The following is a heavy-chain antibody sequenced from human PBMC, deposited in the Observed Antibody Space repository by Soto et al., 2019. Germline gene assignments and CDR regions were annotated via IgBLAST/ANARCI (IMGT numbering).Heavy chain of an antibody. D-gene: IGHD3-22*01. Sequence: SETLSLTGSVSGGTINSGDYFWSWIRQPPGKGLEWIGSIFYTGSTYYSPSLKIRASMSVDTSKNLFSLRAEDTALYYCAREGSYDTMDYWGLGTLVTVSS. CDR1: GGTINSGDYF. J-gene: IGHJ4*02. CDR2: IFYTGST. V-gene: IGHV4-30-4*02. CDR3: AREGSYDTMDY.